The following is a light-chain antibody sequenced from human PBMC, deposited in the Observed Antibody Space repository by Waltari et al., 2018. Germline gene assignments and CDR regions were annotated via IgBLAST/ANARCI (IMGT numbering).Light chain of an antibody. CDR1: QSIGTF. CDR3: QHYVRLPVT. CDR2: AAS. Sequence: IMLTQSPDTLSLSPGERATLSCRASQSIGTFLVWYQQKPGQAPRLLIYAASTRATGIPDRFSGRGFGTNFSLIISRLEPEDFAVYYFQHYVRLPVTFGQGTKVEFK. J-gene: IGKJ1*01. V-gene: IGKV3-20*01.